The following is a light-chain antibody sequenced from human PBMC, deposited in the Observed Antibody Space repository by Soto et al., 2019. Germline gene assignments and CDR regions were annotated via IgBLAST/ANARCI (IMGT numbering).Light chain of an antibody. CDR2: DAS. CDR3: QQRSNWIT. J-gene: IGKJ5*01. CDR1: QSINSN. V-gene: IGKV3-11*01. Sequence: EIVMTQSPVTLSVSPGERATLSCRASQSINSNLAWYQQKPGQAPSLLIYDASNRATGIPARFSGSGSGTDFTLTISSLEPEDSALYYCQQRSNWITFGQGTRLEIK.